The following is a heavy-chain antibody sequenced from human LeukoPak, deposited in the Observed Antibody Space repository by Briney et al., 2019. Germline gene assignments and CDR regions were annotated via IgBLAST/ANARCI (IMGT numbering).Heavy chain of an antibody. CDR3: GREIEGTTDY. V-gene: IGHV1-46*01. Sequence: ASVKVSCKASGYTFTSYYVHWVRQAPGQGLEWMGAIKPSDGFTSYAQKFQGRLTVTRDMSTSTVYMELNSLRSEDTAVYFCGREIEGTTDYWGQGTLVTVSS. J-gene: IGHJ4*02. D-gene: IGHD1-7*01. CDR2: IKPSDGFT. CDR1: GYTFTSYY.